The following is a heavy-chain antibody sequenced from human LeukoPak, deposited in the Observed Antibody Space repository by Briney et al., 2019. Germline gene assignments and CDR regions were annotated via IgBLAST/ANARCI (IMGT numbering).Heavy chain of an antibody. CDR1: GFTFSSYW. D-gene: IGHD2-2*02. CDR2: IKQDGSEK. V-gene: IGHV3-7*01. Sequence: GGSLRLSCAASGFTFSSYWMSWVRQAPGKGLEWVANIKQDGSEKYYVDSVKGRFTISRDNAKNSLFLQMNSLRAEDTAVYYCAGLGYCSSTNCYTGRFDPWGQGTLVTVSS. CDR3: AGLGYCSSTNCYTGRFDP. J-gene: IGHJ5*02.